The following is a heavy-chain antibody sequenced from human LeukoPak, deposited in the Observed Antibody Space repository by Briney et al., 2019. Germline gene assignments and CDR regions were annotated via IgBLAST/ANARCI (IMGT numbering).Heavy chain of an antibody. Sequence: SVKVSCKASGFTLTSSAVQWVRQARGQRLEWIGWIVVGSGNTNYARKFQERVTITRDMSTSTAYMELSSLRSEDTAVYYCAADGHSSSLPPYYYYGMDVWGQGTTVTVSS. CDR2: IVVGSGNT. CDR1: GFTLTSSA. CDR3: AADGHSSSLPPYYYYGMDV. V-gene: IGHV1-58*01. J-gene: IGHJ6*02. D-gene: IGHD6-13*01.